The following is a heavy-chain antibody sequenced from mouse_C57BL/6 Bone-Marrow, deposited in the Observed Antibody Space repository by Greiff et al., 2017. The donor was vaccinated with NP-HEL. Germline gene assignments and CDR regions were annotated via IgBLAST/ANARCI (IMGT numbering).Heavy chain of an antibody. V-gene: IGHV1-42*01. J-gene: IGHJ1*03. CDR2: INPSTGGT. D-gene: IGHD1-1*01. Sequence: EVQLQQSGPELVKPGASVKISCKASGYSFTGYYMNWVKQSPEKSLEWIGEINPSTGGTTYNQKFKAKATLTVDKSSSTAYMQLKSLTSEDSAVYYCASPYYGSRHWYFDVWGTGTTVTVSS. CDR1: GYSFTGYY. CDR3: ASPYYGSRHWYFDV.